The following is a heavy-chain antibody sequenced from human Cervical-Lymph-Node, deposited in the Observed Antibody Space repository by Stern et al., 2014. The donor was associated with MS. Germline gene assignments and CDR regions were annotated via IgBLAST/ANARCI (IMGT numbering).Heavy chain of an antibody. V-gene: IGHV5-51*01. CDR1: GYSFTGYW. D-gene: IGHD2/OR15-2a*01. Sequence: EVQLVQSGAELKKPGESLKISCKTSGYSFTGYWIGWVRPMPGKGLEWMGLIYPGDSDTRYSPSFQGQVIISADNSINTAYLQWNSLKASDTAMYYGARTGYTDYFPFEYWGQGTQVTVSS. CDR3: ARTGYTDYFPFEY. J-gene: IGHJ4*02. CDR2: IYPGDSDT.